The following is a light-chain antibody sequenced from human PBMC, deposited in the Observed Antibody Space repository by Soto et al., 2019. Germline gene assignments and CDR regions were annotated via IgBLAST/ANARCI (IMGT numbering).Light chain of an antibody. Sequence: QSVLTQPASVSGSPGQPITISCSGTSSDIGAYNYVSWYQHYTGKAPKLVISDVSHRPSGVSSRFSGSKSGNTASLTISGLQAEDEADDYCSSYTIHSSVVFGGGTKLTVL. CDR3: SSYTIHSSVV. CDR1: SSDIGAYNY. V-gene: IGLV2-14*03. J-gene: IGLJ2*01. CDR2: DVS.